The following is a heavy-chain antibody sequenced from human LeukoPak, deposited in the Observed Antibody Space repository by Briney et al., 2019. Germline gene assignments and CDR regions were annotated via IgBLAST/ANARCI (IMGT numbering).Heavy chain of an antibody. CDR1: GFPFSSHG. CDR3: AELGITMIGGV. D-gene: IGHD3-10*02. J-gene: IGHJ6*04. V-gene: IGHV3-20*04. Sequence: SGGSLRLSCAGSGFPFSSHGMNWVRQAPGKGLEWVSGINWNGGSTGYADSVKGRFTISRDNAKNSLYLQMSSLRAEDTAVYYCAELGITMIGGVWGKGTTVTISS. CDR2: INWNGGST.